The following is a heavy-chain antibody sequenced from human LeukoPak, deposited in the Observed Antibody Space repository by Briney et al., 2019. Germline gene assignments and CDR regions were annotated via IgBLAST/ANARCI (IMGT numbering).Heavy chain of an antibody. D-gene: IGHD6-25*01. Sequence: ASVKVSCKASGGTFSSYAISWVRQAPGQGLEWMGRIIPILGIANYAQKFQGRVTMTRDTSISTAYMELSRLRSDDTAVYYCARGSQRGDYWGQGTLVTVSS. CDR2: IIPILGIA. J-gene: IGHJ4*02. CDR3: ARGSQRGDY. V-gene: IGHV1-69*04. CDR1: GGTFSSYA.